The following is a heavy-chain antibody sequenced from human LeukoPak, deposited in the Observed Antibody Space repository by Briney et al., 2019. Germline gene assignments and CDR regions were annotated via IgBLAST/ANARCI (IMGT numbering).Heavy chain of an antibody. V-gene: IGHV4-59*11. CDR3: ARDPTTVTKGFDI. J-gene: IGHJ3*02. D-gene: IGHD4-17*01. Sequence: SETLSLTCTVSDDSFSTHCWTWIRQPPGKGLEWIGYISYSGSTNYNPSLKSRVTISVDTSKNQFSLKLSSVTAADTAVYYCARDPTTVTKGFDIWGQGTMVTVSS. CDR2: ISYSGST. CDR1: DDSFSTHC.